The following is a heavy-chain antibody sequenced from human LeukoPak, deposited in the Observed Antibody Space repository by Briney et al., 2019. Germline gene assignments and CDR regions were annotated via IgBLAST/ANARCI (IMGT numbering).Heavy chain of an antibody. J-gene: IGHJ4*02. D-gene: IGHD5-18*01. Sequence: VKVSCKASGYTFTGYYMHWVRRAPGQGLEWMGWINPNSGGTNYAQKFQGRVTMTRDTSISTAYMELSRLRSDDTAVYYCARVGVLGYSYGYEYYFDYWGQGTLVTVSS. CDR2: INPNSGGT. CDR3: ARVGVLGYSYGYEYYFDY. CDR1: GYTFTGYY. V-gene: IGHV1-2*02.